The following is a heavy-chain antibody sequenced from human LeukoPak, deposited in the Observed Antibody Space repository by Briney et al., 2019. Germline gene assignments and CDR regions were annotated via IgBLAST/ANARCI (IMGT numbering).Heavy chain of an antibody. V-gene: IGHV3-11*04. CDR2: ISSSGNNI. Sequence: GSLRLSCAASGFTFSDYYMSWIRQAPGKGLEWVSYISSSGNNIYYADSVKGRFTISRDNAKNSLYLQMNSLRAEDTAVYYCARDWAGGPHDYWGQGTLVTVSS. D-gene: IGHD3-10*01. J-gene: IGHJ4*02. CDR3: ARDWAGGPHDY. CDR1: GFTFSDYY.